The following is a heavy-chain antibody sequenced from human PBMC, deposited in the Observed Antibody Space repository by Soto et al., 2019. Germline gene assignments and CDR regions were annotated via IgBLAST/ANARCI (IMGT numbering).Heavy chain of an antibody. J-gene: IGHJ4*02. CDR2: ISSNGGST. D-gene: IGHD3-22*01. V-gene: IGHV3-64D*08. Sequence: PGGSLRLSCSASGFTFSSYAMHWVRQAPGKGLDYVSAISSNGGSTYYADSVKGRFTISRDNSKNTLYLQMSSLRAEDTAVYYCVKDLSKGVITMIVSSYFDYWGQGTLVTVSS. CDR1: GFTFSSYA. CDR3: VKDLSKGVITMIVSSYFDY.